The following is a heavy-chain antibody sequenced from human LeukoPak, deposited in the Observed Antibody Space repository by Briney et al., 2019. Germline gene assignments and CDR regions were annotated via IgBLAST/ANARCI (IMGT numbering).Heavy chain of an antibody. CDR3: ATLFGP. CDR1: GFTFDDYT. Sequence: GGSLRLSCAASGFTFDDYTMHWVRQAPGKGLEWVSLISWDGGSTYYADSVKGRFTISRDNSKNSLYLQMNSLRTEDTALYYCATLFGPWGQGTLVTVSS. V-gene: IGHV3-43*01. CDR2: ISWDGGST. J-gene: IGHJ5*02.